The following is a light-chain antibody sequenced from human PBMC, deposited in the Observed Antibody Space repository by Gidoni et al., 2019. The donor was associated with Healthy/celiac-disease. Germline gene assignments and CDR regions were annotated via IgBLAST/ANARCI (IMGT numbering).Light chain of an antibody. CDR3: QQYNNWAPAG. V-gene: IGKV3-15*01. J-gene: IGKJ3*01. CDR1: QSVSSN. CDR2: GAS. Sequence: EIVMTQSPATLSVSPGERATLSCRASQSVSSNLAWYQQKPGQAPRLLIYGASTRATGIPARFSGSGSGTEFTLTISSLQSEDFAVYCCQQYNNWAPAGFGPGTKVDIK.